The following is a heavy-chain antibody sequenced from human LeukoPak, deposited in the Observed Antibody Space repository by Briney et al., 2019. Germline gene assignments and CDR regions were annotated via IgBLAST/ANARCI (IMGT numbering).Heavy chain of an antibody. V-gene: IGHV3-11*04. Sequence: GGSLRLSCAASGFPFSNYFMSWIRQAPGKGLEWISYIGSSGYTIYYSDSVKGRFTISRDNAKNSLYLQMNSLRDEDTAVYYCARDLGIVAPLGMDVWGQGTTVTVSS. J-gene: IGHJ6*02. D-gene: IGHD5-12*01. CDR1: GFPFSNYF. CDR3: ARDLGIVAPLGMDV. CDR2: IGSSGYTI.